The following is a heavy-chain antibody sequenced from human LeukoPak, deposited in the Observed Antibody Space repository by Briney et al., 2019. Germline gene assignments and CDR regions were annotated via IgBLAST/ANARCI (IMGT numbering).Heavy chain of an antibody. CDR3: ARGYGSGSYST. Sequence: SETLSLTCSLSGGSIGSSYFSWIRQPAGKGLEWIGRIYTSGTTIYNPSLESRVSMSIDTATNQFSLKVNSVTAADTAVYFCARGYGSGSYSTWGQGTLVSVSS. CDR1: GGSIGSSY. D-gene: IGHD3-10*01. CDR2: IYTSGTT. J-gene: IGHJ5*02. V-gene: IGHV4-4*07.